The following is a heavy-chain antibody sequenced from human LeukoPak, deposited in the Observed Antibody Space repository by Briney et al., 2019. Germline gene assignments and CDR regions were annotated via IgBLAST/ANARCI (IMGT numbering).Heavy chain of an antibody. CDR2: ISSSGSTI. CDR1: GFTFSNYG. CDR3: AREERKGRAFDI. J-gene: IGHJ3*02. V-gene: IGHV3-48*04. Sequence: GGSLRLSCAASGFTFSNYGMNWVRQAPGKGLEWVSYISSSGSTIYYADSVKGRFTISRDNAKNSLYLQMNSLRAEDTAVYYCAREERKGRAFDIWGQGTMVTVSS.